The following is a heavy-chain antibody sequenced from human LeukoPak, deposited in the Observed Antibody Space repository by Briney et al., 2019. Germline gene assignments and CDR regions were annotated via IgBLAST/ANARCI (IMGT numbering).Heavy chain of an antibody. CDR3: ARELIPGIAVAGGFDP. D-gene: IGHD6-19*01. V-gene: IGHV4-38-2*02. CDR2: IYHSGST. J-gene: IGHJ5*02. CDR1: GFSISSGYH. Sequence: SETLSLTCTVSGFSISSGYHWGWIRPPPGKGLEWIGTIYHSGSTYYNPSLKSRVTISVDTSKNQFSLKLSSVTAADTAVYYCARELIPGIAVAGGFDPWGQGTLVTVSS.